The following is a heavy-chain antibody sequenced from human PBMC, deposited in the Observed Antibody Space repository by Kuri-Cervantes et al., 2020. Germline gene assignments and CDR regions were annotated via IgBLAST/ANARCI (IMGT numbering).Heavy chain of an antibody. CDR3: ARSDWFDP. V-gene: IGHV3-74*03. CDR2: ISSNGTIT. Sequence: GESLKISCAASGFTFRSYWMHWVRQDAGTGLLWVARISSNGTITTYADSVRGRFTVSRDNAKNTLYLQMNSLRVEDTAVYHCARSDWFDPWGQGTLVTVSS. CDR1: GFTFRSYW. J-gene: IGHJ5*02.